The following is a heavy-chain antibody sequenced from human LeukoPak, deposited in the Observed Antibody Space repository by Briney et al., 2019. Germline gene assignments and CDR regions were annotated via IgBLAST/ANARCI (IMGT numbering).Heavy chain of an antibody. V-gene: IGHV1-46*03. D-gene: IGHD2-2*01. Sequence: ASVKVSCKASGYMFTNYNIQWVRQAPGQGLEWMGMVSASGANTKYAQKFRGRVTMTSDTSTSTVYMELSSLISDDTAVYYCARDQHYATDYWGQGTLVTVYS. CDR3: ARDQHYATDY. J-gene: IGHJ4*02. CDR2: VSASGANT. CDR1: GYMFTNYN.